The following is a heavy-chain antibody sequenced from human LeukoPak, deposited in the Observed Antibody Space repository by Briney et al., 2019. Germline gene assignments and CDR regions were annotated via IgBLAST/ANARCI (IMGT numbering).Heavy chain of an antibody. J-gene: IGHJ4*02. CDR3: ARVGYYDSSGYFPY. V-gene: IGHV4-59*01. D-gene: IGHD3-22*01. Sequence: PSETLSLTCTVSGGSISSYYWSWLRQPPGKGLEWIGYIYYSGSTNYNPSLKSRVTISVDTSKNQFSLKLSSVTAADTAVYYCARVGYYDSSGYFPYWGQGTLVTVSS. CDR2: IYYSGST. CDR1: GGSISSYY.